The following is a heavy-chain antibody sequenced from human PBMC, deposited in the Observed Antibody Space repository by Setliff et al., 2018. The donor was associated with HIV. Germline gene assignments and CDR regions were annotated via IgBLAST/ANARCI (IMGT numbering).Heavy chain of an antibody. V-gene: IGHV4-34*01. Sequence: SETLFLTCAVYGESFSDDYWSWIRQPPGWGLEWIGEINHSGTTNYNPSLMGRLNISVDTSKRQFSLDLNILYLQMSNLRAEDTALYYCAKVMITTTWAFDFWGQGTPVTVSS. D-gene: IGHD1-26*01. CDR3: DTALYYCAKVMITTTWAFDF. CDR1: GESFSDDY. J-gene: IGHJ4*02. CDR2: INHSGTT.